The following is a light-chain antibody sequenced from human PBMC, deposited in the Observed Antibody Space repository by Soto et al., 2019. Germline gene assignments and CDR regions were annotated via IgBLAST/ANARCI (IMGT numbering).Light chain of an antibody. CDR1: QSISSY. CDR2: AAS. V-gene: IGKV1-39*01. Sequence: DIPMTQSPSSLSASVVDRVTITCRASQSISSYLNWYQQKPGKAPKLLIYAASSLQSGVPSRFSGSGSGTDFTLTISRLQPEDFATYYYQQSYSTPRTFGQGTKGEIK. CDR3: QQSYSTPRT. J-gene: IGKJ1*01.